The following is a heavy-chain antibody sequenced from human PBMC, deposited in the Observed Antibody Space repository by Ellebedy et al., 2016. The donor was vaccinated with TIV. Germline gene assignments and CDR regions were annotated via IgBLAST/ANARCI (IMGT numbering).Heavy chain of an antibody. CDR2: INQDGSEI. D-gene: IGHD3-22*01. CDR3: ARAIGSGSSY. Sequence: GGSLRPSXPASGFTFSSYWMHWVRQAPGKGLEWVANINQDGSEIHYVDSVKGRFTISRDNAENSLYLQMNSLRAQDTAVYYCARAIGSGSSYWGQGTLVTVSS. J-gene: IGHJ4*02. V-gene: IGHV3-7*01. CDR1: GFTFSSYW.